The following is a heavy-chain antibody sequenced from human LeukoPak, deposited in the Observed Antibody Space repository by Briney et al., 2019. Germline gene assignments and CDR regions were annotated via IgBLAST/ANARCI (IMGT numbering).Heavy chain of an antibody. V-gene: IGHV3-23*01. J-gene: IGHJ3*01. CDR2: ISGRSAAT. D-gene: IGHD2-2*03. CDR1: GFIFSTTD. Sequence: GGSLRLSCAASGFIFSTTDMGWVRQTPGKGREWVSAISGRSAATYYADSVTGRFTISRDNSRNTLYLQMHSLRAEDTAIYFCAKGGYFAYDFWGQGTKVTVSP. CDR3: AKGGYFAYDF.